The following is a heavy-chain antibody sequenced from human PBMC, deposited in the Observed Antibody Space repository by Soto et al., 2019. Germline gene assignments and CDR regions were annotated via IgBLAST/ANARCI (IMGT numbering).Heavy chain of an antibody. Sequence: ASVKVSCKASGYTFTSYGISWVRQAPGQGLEWMGWISAYNGNTNYAQKLQGRVTMTTDTSTSTAYMELRSLRSDDTAVYYCAKVGYDFWSGYLQPAGFPMSGNYFDYWGQGTLVTVSS. V-gene: IGHV1-18*01. J-gene: IGHJ4*02. CDR2: ISAYNGNT. D-gene: IGHD3-3*01. CDR1: GYTFTSYG. CDR3: AKVGYDFWSGYLQPAGFPMSGNYFDY.